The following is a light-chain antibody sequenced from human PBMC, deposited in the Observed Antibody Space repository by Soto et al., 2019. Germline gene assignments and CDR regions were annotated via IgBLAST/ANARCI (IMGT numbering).Light chain of an antibody. Sequence: QSALTQPASVSGSPGQSITISCTGISSDVGGYNYVSWYQQHPGKAPKLMIYDVSNRPSGVSNRFSGSKSGNTASLTISGLQAEDEADYYCSSYTTSSILFGGGTKLTVL. CDR3: SSYTTSSIL. V-gene: IGLV2-14*03. CDR1: SSDVGGYNY. CDR2: DVS. J-gene: IGLJ2*01.